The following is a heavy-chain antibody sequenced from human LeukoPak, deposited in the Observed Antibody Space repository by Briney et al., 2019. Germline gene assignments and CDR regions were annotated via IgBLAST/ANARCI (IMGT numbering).Heavy chain of an antibody. V-gene: IGHV3-53*01. CDR1: GFTVSSNY. J-gene: IGHJ4*02. CDR2: IYSGGST. D-gene: IGHD3-22*01. CDR3: ARARNDYDSNGFSLLEY. Sequence: GGSLRLSCAASGFTVSSNYMNWVRQAPGKGLEWVSVIYSGGSTFYADSVEGRFTISRDNSKNTLYLQMNSLRAEDTALYYCARARNDYDSNGFSLLEYWGQGTLVTVSS.